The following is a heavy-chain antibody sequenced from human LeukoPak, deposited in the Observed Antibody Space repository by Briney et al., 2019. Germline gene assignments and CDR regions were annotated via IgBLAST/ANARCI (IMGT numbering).Heavy chain of an antibody. CDR3: ATPYCGGGSCYSGFSAFDI. Sequence: ASVKVSCKASGYTFTGYYMHWVRQAPGQGLEWMGGFDPEDGETIYAQKFQGRVTMTEDTSTDTAYMELSSLRSEDTAVYYCATPYCGGGSCYSGFSAFDIWGQGTMVTVSS. D-gene: IGHD2-15*01. V-gene: IGHV1-24*01. CDR1: GYTFTGYY. CDR2: FDPEDGET. J-gene: IGHJ3*02.